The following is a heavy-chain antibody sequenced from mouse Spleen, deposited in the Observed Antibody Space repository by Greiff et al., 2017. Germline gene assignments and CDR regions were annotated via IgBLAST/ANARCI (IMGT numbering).Heavy chain of an antibody. CDR2: IDPETGGT. CDR3: TRRGPYYYGSSSYFDV. Sequence: QVQLQQSGAELVRPGASVTLSCKASGYTFTDYEMHWVKQTPVHGLEWIGAIDPETGGTAYNQKFKGKAILTADKSSSTAYMELRSLTSEDSAVYYCTRRGPYYYGSSSYFDVWGAGTTVTVSS. CDR1: GYTFTDYE. J-gene: IGHJ1*01. D-gene: IGHD1-1*01. V-gene: IGHV1-15*01.